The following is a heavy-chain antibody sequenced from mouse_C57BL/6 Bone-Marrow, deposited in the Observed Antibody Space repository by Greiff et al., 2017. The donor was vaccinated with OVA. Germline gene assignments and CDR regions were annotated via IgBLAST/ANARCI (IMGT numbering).Heavy chain of an antibody. Sequence: VQLQQSGAELVRPGASVKLSCTASGFNIKDDYMHWVKQRPEQGLEWIGWIDPENGDTEYASKFQGKATITADTSDKTAYLQLISLTSEDTAVYYCTTCAPFAYWGQGTLVTVSA. CDR2: IDPENGDT. D-gene: IGHD6-1*01. J-gene: IGHJ3*01. V-gene: IGHV14-4*01. CDR3: TTCAPFAY. CDR1: GFNIKDDY.